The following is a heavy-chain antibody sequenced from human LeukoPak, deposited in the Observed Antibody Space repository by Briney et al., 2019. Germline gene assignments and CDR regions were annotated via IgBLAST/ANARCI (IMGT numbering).Heavy chain of an antibody. CDR3: ARNGYYYDSSGYPFLDY. Sequence: GGSLRLSCAASGFTVSSNYMSWVRQAPGKGLEWVSVIYSGGSTYYADSVKGRFTISRDNSKNTLYLQMNSLRAEDTTVYYCARNGYYYDSSGYPFLDYWGQGTLVTVSS. CDR2: IYSGGST. CDR1: GFTVSSNY. V-gene: IGHV3-66*01. D-gene: IGHD3-22*01. J-gene: IGHJ4*02.